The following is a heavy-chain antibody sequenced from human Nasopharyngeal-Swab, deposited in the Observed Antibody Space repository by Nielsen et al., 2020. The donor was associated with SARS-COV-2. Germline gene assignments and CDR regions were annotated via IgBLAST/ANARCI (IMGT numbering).Heavy chain of an antibody. J-gene: IGHJ6*02. D-gene: IGHD1-26*01. CDR1: GYTFTGYY. CDR3: ARDMVGATIYYYGMDV. V-gene: IGHV1-18*04. Sequence: ASVKVSCKASGYTFTGYYMHWVRQAPGQGLEWMGWISAYNGNTNYAQKLQGRVTMTTDTSTSTAYMELRSLRSDDTAVYYCARDMVGATIYYYGMDVWGQGTTVTVSS. CDR2: ISAYNGNT.